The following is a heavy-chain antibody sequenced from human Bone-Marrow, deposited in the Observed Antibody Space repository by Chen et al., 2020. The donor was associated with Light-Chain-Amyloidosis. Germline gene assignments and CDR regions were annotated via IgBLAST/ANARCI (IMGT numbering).Heavy chain of an antibody. CDR3: TRKGGYFDG. V-gene: IGHV3-23*04. CDR2: GSGSTVST. D-gene: IGHD3-10*01. Sequence: EVQLVESGGGLVQPGGSLRLSCATSGFNFSSFGMSWVRQAPGKGLEWVSTGSGSTVSTYDAGAVKGRFIISRDNSKSTLYLQMNSLRAGDTAVDFCTRKGGYFDGWGQGSLVTVSS. CDR1: GFNFSSFG. J-gene: IGHJ4*02.